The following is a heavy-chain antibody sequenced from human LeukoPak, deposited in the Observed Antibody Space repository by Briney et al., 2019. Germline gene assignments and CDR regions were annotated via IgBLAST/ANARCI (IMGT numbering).Heavy chain of an antibody. CDR2: ISYDGSNK. CDR1: GFTFSSYG. J-gene: IGHJ4*02. CDR3: AKSRGSYGSGSYSYYFDY. V-gene: IGHV3-30*18. D-gene: IGHD3-10*01. Sequence: GGSLRLSCAASGFTFSSYGMHWVRQAPGKGLERVAVISYDGSNKYYADSVKGRFTISRDNSKNTLYLQMNSLRAEDTAVYYCAKSRGSYGSGSYSYYFDYWGQGTLVTVSS.